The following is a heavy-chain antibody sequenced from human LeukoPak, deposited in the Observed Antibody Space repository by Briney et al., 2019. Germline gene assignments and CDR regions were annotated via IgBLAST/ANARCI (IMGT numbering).Heavy chain of an antibody. CDR3: ARQNYDYVWGSYQIDY. CDR1: GGSISSFY. CDR2: IYYSGST. Sequence: SETLSLTGTVSGGSISSFYWSWIRQPPGQGLEWIGYIYYSGSTNYNPSLKSRVTISVDTSKNQFSLKLSSVTAADTAVYYCARQNYDYVWGSYQIDYWGQGTLVTVSS. V-gene: IGHV4-59*08. J-gene: IGHJ4*02. D-gene: IGHD3-16*02.